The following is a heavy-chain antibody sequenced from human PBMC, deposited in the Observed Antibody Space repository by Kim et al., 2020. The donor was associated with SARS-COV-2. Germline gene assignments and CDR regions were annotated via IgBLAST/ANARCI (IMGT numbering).Heavy chain of an antibody. V-gene: IGHV4-4*02. D-gene: IGHD6-19*01. Sequence: SETLSLTCAVSGGSISSSNWWCWVRQPPGKGLEGIVEIYHSGSTNYNPSLKSRVTISVDKSKNQFSLKLSSVTAADTAVYYCARVKVAGYYYYYGMDVWGQGTTVTVSS. CDR3: ARVKVAGYYYYYGMDV. CDR2: IYHSGST. J-gene: IGHJ6*02. CDR1: GGSISSSNW.